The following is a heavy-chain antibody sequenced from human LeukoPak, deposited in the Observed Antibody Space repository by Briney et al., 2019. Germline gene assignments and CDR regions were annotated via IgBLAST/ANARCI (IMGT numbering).Heavy chain of an antibody. Sequence: KSGESLKISCKGSGYSFTSYWIGWVRQMPGKGLEWMGIIYPGDSDTRYSPSFQGQVTISADKSISTAYLQWSSLKASDTAMYYCARTALNYCSSTSCKLGGWFDPWGQGTLVTVSS. J-gene: IGHJ5*02. CDR1: GYSFTSYW. CDR3: ARTALNYCSSTSCKLGGWFDP. V-gene: IGHV5-51*01. CDR2: IYPGDSDT. D-gene: IGHD2-2*01.